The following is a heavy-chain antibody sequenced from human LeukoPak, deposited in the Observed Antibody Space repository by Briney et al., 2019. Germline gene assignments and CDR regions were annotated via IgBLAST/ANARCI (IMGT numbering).Heavy chain of an antibody. CDR3: ARRKYSSSSGYYYYYYMDV. D-gene: IGHD6-6*01. Sequence: PSETLSLTCTVSGGSINSYYWSWIRQPPGKGLEWIGYIYYSGSTNYNPSLKSRVTISVDTSKNQFSLKLSSVTAADTAVYYCARRKYSSSSGYYYYYYMDVWGKGTTVTVSS. V-gene: IGHV4-59*01. J-gene: IGHJ6*03. CDR2: IYYSGST. CDR1: GGSINSYY.